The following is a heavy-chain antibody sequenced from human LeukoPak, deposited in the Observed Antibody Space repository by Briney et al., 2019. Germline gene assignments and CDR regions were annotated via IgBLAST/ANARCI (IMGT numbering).Heavy chain of an antibody. CDR1: GGSFSGYY. J-gene: IGHJ3*02. Sequence: SETLSLTCAVYGGSFSGYYWSWIRQPPGKGLEWIGEINHSGSTNYNPSLKSRVTISVDTSKNQSSLKLSSVTAADTAVYYCALTSLRFPDIWGQGTMVTVSS. V-gene: IGHV4-34*01. D-gene: IGHD3-3*01. CDR3: ALTSLRFPDI. CDR2: INHSGST.